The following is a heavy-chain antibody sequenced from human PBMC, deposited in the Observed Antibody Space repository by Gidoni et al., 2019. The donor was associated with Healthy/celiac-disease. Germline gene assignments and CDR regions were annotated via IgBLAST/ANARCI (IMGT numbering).Heavy chain of an antibody. D-gene: IGHD6-13*01. CDR3: ARAQYSSSWYLYYYYGMDV. V-gene: IGHV3-74*01. J-gene: IGHJ6*02. CDR2: INSDGSST. CDR1: GFTFRSHW. Sequence: EVQLVESGGGLVQHGGSLRLSCEASGFTFRSHWMHWVRQAPGKGLVWVSRINSDGSSTSYAESVKGRFTNSRDNAKNTLYLQMNSLRAEDTAVYYCARAQYSSSWYLYYYYGMDVWGQGTTVTVSS.